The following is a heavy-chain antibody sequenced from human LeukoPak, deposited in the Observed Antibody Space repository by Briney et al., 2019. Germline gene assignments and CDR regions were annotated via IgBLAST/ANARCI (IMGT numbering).Heavy chain of an antibody. CDR3: AKDIHPGLDSGASCCFDY. Sequence: GASVKVSCKTSGYTLSRHGITWVRQAPGQGLEWMGWVSGYNGNTNYAQNAQGRVTMTTDTSTNTAYMELRSLRSDDTAVYYCAKDIHPGLDSGASCCFDYWGQGTPVTVSS. CDR2: VSGYNGNT. D-gene: IGHD3-22*01. J-gene: IGHJ4*02. V-gene: IGHV1-18*01. CDR1: GYTLSRHG.